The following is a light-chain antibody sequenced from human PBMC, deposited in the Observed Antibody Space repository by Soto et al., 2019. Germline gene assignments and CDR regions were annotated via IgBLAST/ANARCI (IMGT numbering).Light chain of an antibody. CDR2: SSS. CDR1: QAIGDD. CDR3: LQHNSLQCT. J-gene: IGKJ3*01. V-gene: IGKV1-17*01. Sequence: DIQMTQSPSSLSASVGDRVTITCRASQAIGDDLDWFQQKPGKAPKRLIYSSSGLQSGAPARFSGSGSGTEFALTISTLYPEDFATYYCLQHNSLQCTFGPGTKVDVK.